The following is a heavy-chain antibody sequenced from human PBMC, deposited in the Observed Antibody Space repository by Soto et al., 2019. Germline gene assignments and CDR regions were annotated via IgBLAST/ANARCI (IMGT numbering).Heavy chain of an antibody. D-gene: IGHD6-6*01. CDR3: ARIREYSSSWYYYYYYGMDV. CDR2: IFSNDEK. V-gene: IGHV2-26*01. CDR1: GFSLSNARMG. Sequence: QVTLKESGPVLVKPTETLTLTCTVSGFSLSNARMGVSWIRQPPGKALEWLAHIFSNDEKSYSTSLKSRITISKDTSKSQVVLTMTNMDPVDTATYYCARIREYSSSWYYYYYYGMDVWGQGTTVTVSS. J-gene: IGHJ6*02.